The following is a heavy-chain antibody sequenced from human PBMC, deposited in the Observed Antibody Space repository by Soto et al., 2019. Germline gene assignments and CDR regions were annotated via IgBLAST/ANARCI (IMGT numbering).Heavy chain of an antibody. J-gene: IGHJ6*02. CDR1: GGTFSSYA. CDR2: IIPISETT. CDR3: ARSQGSSTSLEIFYYYYLVMEV. D-gene: IGHD2-2*01. V-gene: IGHV1-69*01. Sequence: QVQLVQSGAEVKKPGSSVKVSCKASGGTFSSYAISWVRQAPGQGLEWMGGIIPISETTNYAQKFQGRVTPTAYESKSTAYMERSSLRSADTAVYYCARSQGSSTSLEIFYYYYLVMEVWGQGTTVTVSS.